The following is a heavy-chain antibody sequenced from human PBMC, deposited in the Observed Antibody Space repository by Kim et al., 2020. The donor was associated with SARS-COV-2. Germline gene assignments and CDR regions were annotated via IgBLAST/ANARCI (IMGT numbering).Heavy chain of an antibody. D-gene: IGHD3-16*01. J-gene: IGHJ3*02. CDR3: AKYDSGELYAFDI. V-gene: IGHV3-9*01. CDR2: ISWNSGSI. Sequence: GGSLRLSCAASGFTFDDYAMHWVRQAPGKGLEWVSGISWNSGSIGYADSVKGRFTISRDNAKNSLYLQMNSRRAEDTALYYCAKYDSGELYAFDIWGQGT. CDR1: GFTFDDYA.